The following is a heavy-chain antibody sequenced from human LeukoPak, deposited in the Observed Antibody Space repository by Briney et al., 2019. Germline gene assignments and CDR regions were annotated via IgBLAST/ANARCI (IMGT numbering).Heavy chain of an antibody. CDR3: ARREQRGVPGFLH. CDR2: TYPGDSDT. D-gene: IGHD3-10*01. Sequence: GESLKISCKASGYTFRTSWIGWVRLMPGKGLEWMAITYPGDSDTKYGPSFQGQVSISVDTFISTAYLHWSRLKASDTAIYYCARREQRGVPGFLHWGQGTLVTVSS. J-gene: IGHJ1*01. V-gene: IGHV5-51*01. CDR1: GYTFRTSW.